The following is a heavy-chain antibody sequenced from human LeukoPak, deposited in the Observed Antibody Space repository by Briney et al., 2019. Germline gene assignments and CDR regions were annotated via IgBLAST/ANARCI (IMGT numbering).Heavy chain of an antibody. CDR2: IKQDGSEK. CDR3: ASHSSGWYL. Sequence: RTGGSLRLFCAASGFTFSSYWMSSVRQAPGQGLEWVANIKQDGSEKYYVDSVKGRYTISRDNAKNSLYLQMNSLRAEDTAVYYCASHSSGWYLWGEGTLVTVCS. D-gene: IGHD6-19*01. CDR1: GFTFSSYW. J-gene: IGHJ4*02. V-gene: IGHV3-7*01.